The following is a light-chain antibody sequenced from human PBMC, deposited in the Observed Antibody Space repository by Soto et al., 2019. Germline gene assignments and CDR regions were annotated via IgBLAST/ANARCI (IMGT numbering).Light chain of an antibody. V-gene: IGKV1-17*01. Sequence: DIQMTQSPSSLSASVGDRVTITCRASQDIRNHLGWYQKKSGKAPKRLIYDASNLQSGVPSRFSGSGSGTEFTLTISSLQPEDFATYYYLQYNSFPRTFGQGTKVEVK. CDR1: QDIRNH. CDR3: LQYNSFPRT. CDR2: DAS. J-gene: IGKJ1*01.